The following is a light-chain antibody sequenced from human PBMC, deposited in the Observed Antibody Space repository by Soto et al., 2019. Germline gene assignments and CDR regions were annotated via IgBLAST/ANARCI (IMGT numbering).Light chain of an antibody. V-gene: IGKV1-5*03. CDR2: KAS. Sequence: DIQMTQSPSTLSASVGDRVTITCRASQSISSWLTWYQQKPGKAPKVLIYKASSLQSGVPSRFSGSGSGTDFTLTISSLQPDDFATYYCLQYHSYPYTFGQGPKLEIK. CDR3: LQYHSYPYT. CDR1: QSISSW. J-gene: IGKJ2*01.